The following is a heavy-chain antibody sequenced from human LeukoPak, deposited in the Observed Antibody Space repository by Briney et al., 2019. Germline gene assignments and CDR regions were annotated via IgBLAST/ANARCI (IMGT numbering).Heavy chain of an antibody. CDR2: ISSSSSYI. CDR3: VRSMNGGYGFFDY. Sequence: GGSLRLSCAASGFTFSSYSMNWVRQAPGKGLEWVSSISSSSSYIYYADSVKGRFTISRDNAKNSLYLQMNSLRAEDTAVYYCVRSMNGGYGFFDYWGQGILVTVSS. D-gene: IGHD5-18*01. V-gene: IGHV3-21*01. CDR1: GFTFSSYS. J-gene: IGHJ4*02.